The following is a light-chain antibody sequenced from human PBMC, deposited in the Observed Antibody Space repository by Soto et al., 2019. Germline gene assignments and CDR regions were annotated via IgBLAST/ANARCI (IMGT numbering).Light chain of an antibody. CDR1: QSVSSTY. CDR2: GAS. Sequence: EIVLTQSPGTLSLSPGGRATLSCRASQSVSSTYLAWYHQKPGQAPRLLIYGASSRATGIPDRFSGSGSGADFTLTISRLEPEDFAVYYCQQYSSSPYTFGQGTKLEIK. V-gene: IGKV3-20*01. J-gene: IGKJ2*01. CDR3: QQYSSSPYT.